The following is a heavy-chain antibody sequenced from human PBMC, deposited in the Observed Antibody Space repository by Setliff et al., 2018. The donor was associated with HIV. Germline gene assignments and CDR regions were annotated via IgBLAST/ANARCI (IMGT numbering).Heavy chain of an antibody. J-gene: IGHJ6*03. V-gene: IGHV4-39*01. Sequence: PSETLSLTCNVSDDSISSYYWGWIRQPPGRGLEWIVSMYYSRTTYYNPSLESRVALSVDTSKNQFSLHLTSLTGADTAVYYCVRVGGGSWLGIHYYYYMDVWGKGITVTVSS. CDR1: DDSISSYY. CDR2: MYYSRTT. D-gene: IGHD2-15*01. CDR3: VRVGGGSWLGIHYYYYMDV.